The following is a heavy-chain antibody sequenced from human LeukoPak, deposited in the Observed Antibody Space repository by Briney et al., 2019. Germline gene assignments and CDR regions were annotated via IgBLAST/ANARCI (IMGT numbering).Heavy chain of an antibody. CDR1: GFTFNDYG. CDR2: IAYDESNK. V-gene: IGHV3-30*18. J-gene: IGHJ4*02. CDR3: AKEGNPYHTATAGSMKHFDF. D-gene: IGHD5-18*01. Sequence: GRSLRLSCAASGFTFNDYGLHWVRQAPGKGLEWVAVIAYDESNKYYAESLKTRFTISRDNSKDTLYLQMRSLTPEDTAVYYCAKEGNPYHTATAGSMKHFDFWGQGTLVTVSS.